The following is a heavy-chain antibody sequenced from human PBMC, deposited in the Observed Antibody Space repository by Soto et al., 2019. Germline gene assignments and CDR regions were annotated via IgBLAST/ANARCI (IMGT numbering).Heavy chain of an antibody. CDR1: GGSFTGYY. D-gene: IGHD6-13*01. V-gene: IGHV4-34*01. CDR2: ISHSGTT. J-gene: IGHJ4*02. Sequence: SETLSLTCAVNGGSFTGYYGAWIRQSPEKGLEWIGEISHSGTTKYNPSLKSRVTISVDTSKNQFSLKLSSVTAADTGMYYCARNGGNTWYYFDSWGQG. CDR3: ARNGGNTWYYFDS.